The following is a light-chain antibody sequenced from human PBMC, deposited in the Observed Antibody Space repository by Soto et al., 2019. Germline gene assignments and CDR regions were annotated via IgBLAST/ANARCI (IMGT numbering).Light chain of an antibody. J-gene: IGKJ3*01. CDR3: QQYGISPPFT. CDR2: DAS. Sequence: EIVLTQSPGTLSLSPGERATLSCRASQSVSRNYLAWYQQKPGQAPRLLIYDASSRATGIPDRFSGSGSGTDFTLTISRLEPEDFAVYYCQQYGISPPFTFGPGTKVDI. CDR1: QSVSRNY. V-gene: IGKV3-20*01.